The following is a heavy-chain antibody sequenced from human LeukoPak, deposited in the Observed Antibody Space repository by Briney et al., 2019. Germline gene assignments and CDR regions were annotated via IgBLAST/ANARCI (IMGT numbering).Heavy chain of an antibody. CDR3: ATLTHMGYIDY. CDR1: GFTFSSYA. J-gene: IGHJ4*02. V-gene: IGHV3-30-3*01. CDR2: ISYDGSNK. Sequence: PGGSLRLSCAASGFTFSSYAMHWVRQAPGKGLEWVAVISYDGSNKYYADSVKGRFTISRDNAKNSLSLQMNSLRAEDTAVYYCATLTHMGYIDYWGQGTLVTVSS.